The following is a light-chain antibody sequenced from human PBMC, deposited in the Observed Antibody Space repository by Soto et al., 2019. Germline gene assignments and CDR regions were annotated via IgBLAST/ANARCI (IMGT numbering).Light chain of an antibody. CDR1: QSISSY. Sequence: DIQMTQSPSSLSASVVDRVTITCRASQSISSYLNWYQQKPVKAPKLLIYAASSLQSGVLSRFSGSGSGTDFTLTISSLQPEDFATYYCQQSYSTPLTTFGPGTKVDIK. J-gene: IGKJ3*01. CDR2: AAS. CDR3: QQSYSTPLTT. V-gene: IGKV1-39*01.